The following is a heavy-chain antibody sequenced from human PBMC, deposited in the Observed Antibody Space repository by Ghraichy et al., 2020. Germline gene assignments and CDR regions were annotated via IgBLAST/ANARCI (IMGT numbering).Heavy chain of an antibody. Sequence: SGPTLVKPTQTLTLTCTFSGFSLSTSGMCVSWIRQPPGKALEWLARIDWDDDKYYSTSLKTRLTISKDTSKNQVVLTMTNMDPVDTATYYCARFTGYSSGRSDDAFDIWGQGTMVTVSS. V-gene: IGHV2-70*11. CDR1: GFSLSTSGMC. D-gene: IGHD6-19*01. CDR2: IDWDDDK. CDR3: ARFTGYSSGRSDDAFDI. J-gene: IGHJ3*02.